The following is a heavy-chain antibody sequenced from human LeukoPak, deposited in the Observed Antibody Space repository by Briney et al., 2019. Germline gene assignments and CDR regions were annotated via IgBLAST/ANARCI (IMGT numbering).Heavy chain of an antibody. CDR3: AVNFASGSYGPFDY. D-gene: IGHD3-10*01. CDR1: GYSFTNYW. J-gene: IGHJ4*02. V-gene: IGHV5-51*01. Sequence: GESLQISCKGSGYSFTNYWIGWVRQMPGKGLGWMGIIYPGDSDTRYSPSFQGQVTISADKSITTAYLQWSSLKASDTAMYYCAVNFASGSYGPFDYWGQGTLVTVPS. CDR2: IYPGDSDT.